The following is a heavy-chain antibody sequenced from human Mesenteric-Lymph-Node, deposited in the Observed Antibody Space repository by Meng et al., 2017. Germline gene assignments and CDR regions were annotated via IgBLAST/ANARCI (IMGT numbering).Heavy chain of an antibody. J-gene: IGHJ4*02. CDR1: GNTFTSYK. CDR3: VRGGMGLWFSFDY. CDR2: INTGSGDT. V-gene: IGHV1-3*04. Sequence: QVQLVQSEAEVKKPGASVRVSCKASGNTFTSYKIHWVRQAPGQSLEWMAWINTGSGDTQFSQKFQDRVTLTGDISTFTAYMDLSSLTSDDTAVYYCVRGGMGLWFSFDYWGQGTLVTVSS. D-gene: IGHD3-10*01.